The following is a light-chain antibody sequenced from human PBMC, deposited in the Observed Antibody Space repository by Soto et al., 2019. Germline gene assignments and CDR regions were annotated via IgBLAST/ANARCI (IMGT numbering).Light chain of an antibody. V-gene: IGLV2-14*01. CDR1: SSDVGGYNY. J-gene: IGLJ1*01. CDR3: SSYTSRSTLDYV. CDR2: EVS. Sequence: QSALTQPASVSGSPGQSITISCTGTSSDVGGYNYVSWYQQHPGKAPKLMIYEVSNRPSGVSNRFSGSKSGNTASLTISGLQAEDEADYYCSSYTSRSTLDYVFESGTKVTVL.